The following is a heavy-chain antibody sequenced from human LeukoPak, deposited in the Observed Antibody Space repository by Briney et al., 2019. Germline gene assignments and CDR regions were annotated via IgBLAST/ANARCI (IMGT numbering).Heavy chain of an antibody. CDR1: GFTFSSYG. CDR2: MSYDGSNK. CDR3: ARAPTGHASFDP. V-gene: IGHV3-30*03. J-gene: IGHJ5*02. D-gene: IGHD3-9*01. Sequence: GGSLRLSCAASGFTFSSYGMHWVRQAPGKGLEWVAVMSYDGSNKYYADSVKGRFTISRDKSKNTVYLQMDSLRAEDTALYYCARAPTGHASFDPWGQGTLVTVSS.